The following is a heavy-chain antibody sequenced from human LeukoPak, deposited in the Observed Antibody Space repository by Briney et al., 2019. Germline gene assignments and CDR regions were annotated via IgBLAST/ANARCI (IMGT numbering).Heavy chain of an antibody. J-gene: IGHJ4*02. V-gene: IGHV3-74*01. CDR2: INSDGSST. CDR1: GFTFSSYW. Sequence: GGSLRLSCAASGFTFSSYWMHWVRQAPGKGLVWVSRINSDGSSTSYADSVKGRFTISRDNAKNTLYLQMNSLRAEDTAVYYCAKDRWERDTAMVTPDYWGQGTLVTVSS. CDR3: AKDRWERDTAMVTPDY. D-gene: IGHD5-18*01.